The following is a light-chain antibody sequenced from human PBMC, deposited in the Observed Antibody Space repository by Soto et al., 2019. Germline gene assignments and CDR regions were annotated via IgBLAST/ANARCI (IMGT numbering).Light chain of an antibody. CDR3: CSYTTSGTWV. J-gene: IGLJ3*02. CDR1: SSDVGTYKF. CDR2: EVS. V-gene: IGLV2-14*01. Sequence: QSALTQPASVSGSPGQSITISCTGTSSDVGTYKFVSWYQRHPGKAPKVMIFEVSNRPSGVPSRFSGSKFGNTASLTISGLQAEDEADYYCCSYTTSGTWVFGGGTKLTVL.